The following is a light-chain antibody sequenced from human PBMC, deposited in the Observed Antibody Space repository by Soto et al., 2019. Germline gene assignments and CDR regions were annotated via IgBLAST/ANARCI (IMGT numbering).Light chain of an antibody. CDR2: WAS. CDR3: QQYYTTPQT. V-gene: IGKV4-1*01. J-gene: IGKJ1*01. CDR1: QSVLYSSNNRNY. Sequence: EIVMTQYPDSLDVSLGERATINCKSSQSVLYSSNNRNYLAWYQQKPGQPPKLLIYWASTRESGVPDRFSGSGSGTDFTLTISSLQAEDVAVYYCQQYYTTPQTFGQGTKVEIK.